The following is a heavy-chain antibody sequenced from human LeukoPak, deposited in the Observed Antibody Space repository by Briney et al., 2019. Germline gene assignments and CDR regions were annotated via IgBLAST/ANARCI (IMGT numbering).Heavy chain of an antibody. J-gene: IGHJ6*03. CDR2: IISNGGST. D-gene: IGHD3-3*01. CDR3: ARITMGATIANFYYYHMDV. CDR1: GFTFSHYS. Sequence: GGSLRLSCAAYGFTFSHYSMHWVRQAPGKGLEYVSAIISNGGSTHYADSVKGRFTTSRDNSKNTLYLQMDSLRAEDMAVYYCARITMGATIANFYYYHMDVWGKGATVTVSS. V-gene: IGHV3-64*02.